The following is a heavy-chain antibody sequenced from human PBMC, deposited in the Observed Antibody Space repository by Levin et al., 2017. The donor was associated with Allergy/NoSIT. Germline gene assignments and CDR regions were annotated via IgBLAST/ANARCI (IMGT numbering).Heavy chain of an antibody. Sequence: PGGSLRLSCAASGFTFSSYAMHWVRQAPGKGLEWVAVISYDGSNKYYADSVKGRFTISRDNSKNTLYLQMNSLRAEDTAVYYCARGERELWFGDPPQGDYYYYYMDVWGKGTTVTVSS. J-gene: IGHJ6*03. CDR3: ARGERELWFGDPPQGDYYYYYMDV. D-gene: IGHD3-10*01. CDR2: ISYDGSNK. CDR1: GFTFSSYA. V-gene: IGHV3-30-3*01.